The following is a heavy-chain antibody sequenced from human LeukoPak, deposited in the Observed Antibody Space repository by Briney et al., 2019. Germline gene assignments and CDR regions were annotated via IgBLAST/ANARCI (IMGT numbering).Heavy chain of an antibody. V-gene: IGHV1-46*01. Sequence: ASVKVSCKASGYTFTSYYMHWVRQAPGQGLEWMGIINPSGGSTSYAQKFQGRVTMTRDMSTSTVYMELSSLRSEDTAVYYCARDSGWHAAGNQIDYWGQGTLVTVSS. J-gene: IGHJ4*02. CDR1: GYTFTSYY. CDR3: ARDSGWHAAGNQIDY. D-gene: IGHD6-19*01. CDR2: INPSGGST.